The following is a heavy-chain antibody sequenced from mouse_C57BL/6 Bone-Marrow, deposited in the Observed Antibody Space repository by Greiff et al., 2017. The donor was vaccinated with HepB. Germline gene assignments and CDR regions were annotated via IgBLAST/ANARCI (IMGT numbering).Heavy chain of an antibody. D-gene: IGHD4-1*01. CDR1: GYSFTDYN. Sequence: EVQLVESGPELVKPGASVKISCKASGYSFTDYNMNWVKQSNGKSLEWIGVINPNYGTTSYNQKFKGKATLTVDQSSSTAYMQLNSLTSEDSAVYYCARGEDAFNWVYAMDYWGQGTSVTVSS. CDR2: INPNYGTT. CDR3: ARGEDAFNWVYAMDY. V-gene: IGHV1-39*01. J-gene: IGHJ4*01.